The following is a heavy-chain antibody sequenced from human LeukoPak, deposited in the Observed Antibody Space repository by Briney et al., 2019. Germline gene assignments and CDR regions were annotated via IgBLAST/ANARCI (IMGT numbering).Heavy chain of an antibody. Sequence: SGPTLVNPTQTLTLTCTFSVFSLTTSGVGVGWIRQPPGKALEWLALINWDDQKVYSPSLQSRLSITKDTSKNQVVLTMTNVDPVDTATYYCAHRRDSSGYHYRWWFAPWGQGTLVTVSS. CDR1: VFSLTTSGVG. V-gene: IGHV2-5*02. J-gene: IGHJ5*02. D-gene: IGHD3-22*01. CDR2: INWDDQK. CDR3: AHRRDSSGYHYRWWFAP.